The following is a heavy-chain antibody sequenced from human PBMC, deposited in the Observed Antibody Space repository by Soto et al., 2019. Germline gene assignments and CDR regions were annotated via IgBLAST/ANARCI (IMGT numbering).Heavy chain of an antibody. CDR3: ASRLQNSRFDY. CDR1: GGSISSGGYY. D-gene: IGHD4-4*01. J-gene: IGHJ4*02. Sequence: SETLSLTCTVSGGSISSGGYYWSWIRQHPGKGLEWIGYIYYSGSTYYNPSLKNRVNISVDTSKNHFSLKLSSVTAADTAVYYCASRLQNSRFDYWGQGTLVTVSS. V-gene: IGHV4-31*03. CDR2: IYYSGST.